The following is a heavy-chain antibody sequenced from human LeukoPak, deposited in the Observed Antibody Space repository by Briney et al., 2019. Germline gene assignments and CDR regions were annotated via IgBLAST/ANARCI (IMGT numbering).Heavy chain of an antibody. CDR3: ARDPIRPYYYDSSGYGAFDI. J-gene: IGHJ3*02. V-gene: IGHV4-61*02. CDR1: GGSSSSGSYY. Sequence: SETLSLTCTVSGGSSSSGSYYWSWIRQPAGKGLEWIERIYTSGSTNYNPSLKSRVTISVDTSKNQFSLKLSSVTAADTAVYYCARDPIRPYYYDSSGYGAFDIWGQGTMVTVSS. D-gene: IGHD3-22*01. CDR2: IYTSGST.